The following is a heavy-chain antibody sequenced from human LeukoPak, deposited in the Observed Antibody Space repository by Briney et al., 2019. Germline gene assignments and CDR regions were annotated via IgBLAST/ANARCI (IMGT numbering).Heavy chain of an antibody. CDR3: ARHHSGGYSYGEFDY. Sequence: ASVKVSCKASGYTFTSYYMHWVRQAPGQGLEWMGIINPSGGSTSYAQKFQGRVTMTRDTSTSTVYMELSSLRSEDTAVYYCARHHSGGYSYGEFDYWGQGTLVTVSS. J-gene: IGHJ4*02. CDR1: GYTFTSYY. CDR2: INPSGGST. V-gene: IGHV1-46*01. D-gene: IGHD5-18*01.